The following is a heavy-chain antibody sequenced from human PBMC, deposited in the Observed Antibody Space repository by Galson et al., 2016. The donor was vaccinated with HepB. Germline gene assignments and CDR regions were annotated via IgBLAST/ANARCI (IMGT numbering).Heavy chain of an antibody. J-gene: IGHJ5*02. CDR1: GGSISSYY. CDR2: IYYSGST. CDR3: ARARHSSGLYNWFDP. D-gene: IGHD6-19*01. V-gene: IGHV4-59*01. Sequence: LSLTCTVSGGSISSYYWNWIRQPPGKGLEWIGYIYYSGSTNYNPSLKSRVTISVDTSKNQFSLKLSSVTAADTAVYYCARARHSSGLYNWFDPWGQGTLVTVSS.